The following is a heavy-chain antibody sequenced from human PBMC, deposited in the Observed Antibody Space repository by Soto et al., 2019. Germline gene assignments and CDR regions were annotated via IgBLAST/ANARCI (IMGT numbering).Heavy chain of an antibody. CDR1: CGYISSGDYY. Sequence: SVTQSLTYTVSCGYISSGDYYWSFIRQPPGKGLGWIGSIYYSWSTYYHPSLKSRVTISVATSKNQFSLKLSSVTAADTAVYYCARGSYFYDSSGYYQYWGQGTLVTVSS. D-gene: IGHD3-22*01. CDR2: IYYSWST. CDR3: ARGSYFYDSSGYYQY. V-gene: IGHV4-30-4*01. J-gene: IGHJ4*02.